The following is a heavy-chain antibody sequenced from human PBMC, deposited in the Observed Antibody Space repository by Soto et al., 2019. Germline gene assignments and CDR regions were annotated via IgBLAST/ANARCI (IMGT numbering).Heavy chain of an antibody. D-gene: IGHD4-17*01. CDR2: IYYSGST. V-gene: IGHV4-39*01. CDR3: ASQTIDYADFRGFDP. J-gene: IGHJ5*02. CDR1: GGSISSSSYD. Sequence: QLQLQESGPGLVKPSETLYLICTVCGGSISSSSYDWGWIRQPPGKGLEWIGSIYYSGSTYYNPSLKSRVTISVDTSKNQFSLKLSSVTAADTAVYYCASQTIDYADFRGFDPWGQGTLVTVSS.